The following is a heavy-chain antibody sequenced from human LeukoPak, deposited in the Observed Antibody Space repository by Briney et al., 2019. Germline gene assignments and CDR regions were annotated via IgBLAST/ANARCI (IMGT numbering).Heavy chain of an antibody. CDR2: INHNGNVN. CDR3: ARGGGLDV. Sequence: GGSLRLSCAVSGFTFSSYWMNWARQAPGKGLEWVASINHNGNVNYYVDSVKGRYTISRDNAKNSLYLQMSNLRAEDTAVYFCARGGGLDVWGQGATVTVS. J-gene: IGHJ6*02. V-gene: IGHV3-7*03. CDR1: GFTFSSYW. D-gene: IGHD3-16*01.